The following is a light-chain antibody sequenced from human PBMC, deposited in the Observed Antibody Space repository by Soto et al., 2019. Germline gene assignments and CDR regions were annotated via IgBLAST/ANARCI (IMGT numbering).Light chain of an antibody. CDR2: WAS. J-gene: IGKJ5*01. CDR3: QQYYNSPRIT. CDR1: QSVLYSSNNKNY. Sequence: DIVLTQSPDSLPVSLGERATINCKSSQSVLYSSNNKNYLAWYQQKPGQPPKLLIYWASTRESGVPDRFSGSGSGTDFTLTISSLQAEDVAVYYCQQYYNSPRITFGQGTRLEIK. V-gene: IGKV4-1*01.